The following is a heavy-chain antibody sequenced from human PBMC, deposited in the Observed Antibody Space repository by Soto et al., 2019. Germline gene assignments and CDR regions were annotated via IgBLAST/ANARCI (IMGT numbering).Heavy chain of an antibody. CDR1: GFNFPAFA. D-gene: IGHD3-10*01. CDR3: VRDTPGGFDY. V-gene: IGHV3-30-3*01. Sequence: QVQLVESGGGVVQPGRSLRLSCAASGFNFPAFAMHWVRQPPGRGLDWVSGIAYDGSNLSHAGSVKGRFTISRDNSKNTLYLQMNSLRPDDTAIYYCVRDTPGGFDYWGQGPLVTVSS. CDR2: IAYDGSNL. J-gene: IGHJ4*02.